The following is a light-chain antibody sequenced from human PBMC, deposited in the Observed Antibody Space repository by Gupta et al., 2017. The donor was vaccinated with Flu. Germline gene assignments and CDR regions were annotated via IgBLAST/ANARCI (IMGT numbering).Light chain of an antibody. V-gene: IGKV3-20*01. CDR1: QSVGSNS. J-gene: IGKJ1*01. Sequence: EIVLPQSPATLSLSPGESATLSCRASQSVGSNSLAWYQQKPGQAPRLLIYGASSRATGIPDRFSGSGSGTDFTLTISRLEPEDFAVYYCQQDGSSPGTFGQGTKVEIK. CDR3: QQDGSSPGT. CDR2: GAS.